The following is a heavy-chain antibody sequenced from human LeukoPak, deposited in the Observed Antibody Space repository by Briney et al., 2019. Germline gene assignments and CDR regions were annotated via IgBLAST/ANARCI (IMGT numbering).Heavy chain of an antibody. CDR2: MNPNSGNT. Sequence: GASVKVSCKASGYTFTDYDINWVRQATGQGLEWMGWMNPNSGNTGYTQKFQGRVTMTRNTSISTAYMELSSLRSEDTAVYYCAKTLDGFWPQFDFWGQGTLLTVSS. CDR3: AKTLDGFWPQFDF. D-gene: IGHD5-24*01. J-gene: IGHJ4*02. V-gene: IGHV1-8*01. CDR1: GYTFTDYD.